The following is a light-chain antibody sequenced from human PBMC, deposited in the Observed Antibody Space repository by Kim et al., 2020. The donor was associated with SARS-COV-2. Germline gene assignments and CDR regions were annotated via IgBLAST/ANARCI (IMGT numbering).Light chain of an antibody. J-gene: IGKJ1*01. V-gene: IGKV1-5*02. CDR3: QQYHDLPRT. CDR2: DGI. Sequence: DNEMTQSPSTLSASIGDRVTIVCRASQSISRWLAWDQQKPGKAPKLLIHDGITLQSGVPSRFSGSESGTEFNLTISSLQPDDLATYYCQQYHDLPRTFGQGTKVESK. CDR1: QSISRW.